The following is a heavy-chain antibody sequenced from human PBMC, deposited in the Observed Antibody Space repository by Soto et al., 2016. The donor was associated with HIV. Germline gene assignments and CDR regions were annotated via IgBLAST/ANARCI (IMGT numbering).Heavy chain of an antibody. CDR1: GYTFTTYY. D-gene: IGHD1-26*01. Sequence: QVQLVQSGAEVKKPGASVKVSCKTSGYTFTTYYVHWVRQAPGQGLEYMGIINPSDAYTNYAQKFQGRVTMTRDTSTSTVYMELSSLRSEDTALYYCVREYRGRYFDYWGEGTLVTVSS. CDR3: VREYRGRYFDY. J-gene: IGHJ4*02. CDR2: INPSDAYT. V-gene: IGHV1-46*01.